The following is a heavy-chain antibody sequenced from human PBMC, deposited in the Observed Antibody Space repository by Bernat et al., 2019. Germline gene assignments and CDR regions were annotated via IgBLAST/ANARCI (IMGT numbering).Heavy chain of an antibody. CDR3: AKDLHCSGGSCLPIYYYYYGMDV. Sequence: QVQLVESGGGVVQPGRSLRLSCAASGFTFSSYGMHWVRQAPGKGLEWVAVISYAGSNKYYADSVKGRFTISRDNSKNTLYLQMNSLRAEDTAVYYCAKDLHCSGGSCLPIYYYYYGMDVWGQGTTVTVSS. CDR1: GFTFSSYG. V-gene: IGHV3-30*18. CDR2: ISYAGSNK. J-gene: IGHJ6*02. D-gene: IGHD2-15*01.